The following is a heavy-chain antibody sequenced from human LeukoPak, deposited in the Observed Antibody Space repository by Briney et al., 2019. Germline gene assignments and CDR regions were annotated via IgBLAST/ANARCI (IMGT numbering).Heavy chain of an antibody. V-gene: IGHV3-23*01. CDR1: GFTFSSYA. CDR3: AKGIYSSGWSYFDY. J-gene: IGHJ4*01. Sequence: GGSLTLSRAASGFTFSSYAMSWVRQAPGKGLEWVSTLSGSGITTYYADSVKGRFTISRDNSKNTLYLQMNSLRAEDTAVYYCAKGIYSSGWSYFDYWGHGTLVTVSS. D-gene: IGHD6-19*01. CDR2: LSGSGITT.